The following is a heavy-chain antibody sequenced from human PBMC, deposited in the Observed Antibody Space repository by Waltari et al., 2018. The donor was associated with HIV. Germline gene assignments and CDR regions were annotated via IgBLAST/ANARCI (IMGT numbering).Heavy chain of an antibody. Sequence: VRLDQWGSGLLNPSQTLSLTCAVYGGSFKGYFWNWVRRTPGRGLEWTGDVNYRGDTNSNPSLKGRASLSSDTSKNQFSLRLTSLTAADSATYYWARAYNSGPTPHNYYYYGIDVWGRGTTVIVSS. CDR3: ARAYNSGPTPHNYYYYGIDV. D-gene: IGHD6-19*01. CDR2: VNYRGDT. V-gene: IGHV4-34*01. CDR1: GGSFKGYF. J-gene: IGHJ6*02.